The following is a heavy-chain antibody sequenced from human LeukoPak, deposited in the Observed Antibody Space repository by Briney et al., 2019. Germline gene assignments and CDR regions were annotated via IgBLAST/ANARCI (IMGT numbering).Heavy chain of an antibody. CDR2: VYTSGRT. CDR1: GGSLSSGRYY. V-gene: IGHV4-61*02. D-gene: IGHD5-18*01. J-gene: IGHJ6*03. CDR3: ARESQGYSSSYYYYYYMDV. Sequence: TLSLTCTVPGGSLSSGRYYWGWVRQPAGEGLGWIGRVYTSGRTNYKPPLRARVTISVKMSENQFSVKVSPVTSADTAVYYCARESQGYSSSYYYYYYMDVWGKGTTVTVSS.